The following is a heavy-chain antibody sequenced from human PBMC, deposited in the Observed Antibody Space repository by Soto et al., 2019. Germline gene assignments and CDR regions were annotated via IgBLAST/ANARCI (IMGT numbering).Heavy chain of an antibody. CDR3: ATVSSTPVRVSSYASQAVFGY. J-gene: IGHJ4*02. Sequence: PSETLSLTCALSSGSLGSSSYYWGWIRQPPGKGLEWIGNIFYTGPTYYNPSLESRVTISVDTSKNQFSLKLKSVTAADTAIYYCATVSSTPVRVSSYASQAVFGYWGQGDLATVSS. CDR1: SGSLGSSSYY. V-gene: IGHV4-39*01. CDR2: IFYTGPT. D-gene: IGHD2-2*01.